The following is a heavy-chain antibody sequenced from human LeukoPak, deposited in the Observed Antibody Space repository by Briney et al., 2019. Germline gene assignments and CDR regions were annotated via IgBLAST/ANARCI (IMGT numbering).Heavy chain of an antibody. J-gene: IGHJ4*02. Sequence: SETLSLTCAVYGGSFSGYYWSWIRQPPGKGLEWIGEINHSGSTNYNPSLKSRVTISVDTSKNQFSLKLSSVTAADTAVYYCARDRYYYDNSGYLFDYWGQGTLVTVSS. CDR2: INHSGST. V-gene: IGHV4-34*01. CDR1: GGSFSGYY. D-gene: IGHD3-22*01. CDR3: ARDRYYYDNSGYLFDY.